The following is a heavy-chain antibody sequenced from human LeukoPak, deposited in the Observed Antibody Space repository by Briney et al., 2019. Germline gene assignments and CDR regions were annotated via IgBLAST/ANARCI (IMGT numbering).Heavy chain of an antibody. J-gene: IGHJ4*02. V-gene: IGHV3-23*01. CDR3: AKNAAGIVLMIYAPLDS. Sequence: GGSLRLSCAGSGFTFSNYAMTWVRQAPGKGLEWVSSVSGSGRNTFYPDSVEGRFTISRDNSKNTLSLQMNSLRPEDTAVYYCAKNAAGIVLMIYAPLDSWGQGTLVTVSS. CDR2: VSGSGRNT. CDR1: GFTFSNYA. D-gene: IGHD2-8*01.